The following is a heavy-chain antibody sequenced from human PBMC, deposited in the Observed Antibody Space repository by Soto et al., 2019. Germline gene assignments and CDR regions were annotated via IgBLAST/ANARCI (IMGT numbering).Heavy chain of an antibody. J-gene: IGHJ4*02. CDR1: GFTFSSYA. V-gene: IGHV3-23*01. CDR2: ISGSGGST. D-gene: IGHD5-18*01. CDR3: AKDTRGYSYGYYFDY. Sequence: GGSLRLSCAASGFTFSSYAMSWVRQAPGQGLEWVSAISGSGGSTYYADSVKGRFTISRDNSKNALYLQMNSLRAEDTAVYYCAKDTRGYSYGYYFDYWGQGTLVPVSS.